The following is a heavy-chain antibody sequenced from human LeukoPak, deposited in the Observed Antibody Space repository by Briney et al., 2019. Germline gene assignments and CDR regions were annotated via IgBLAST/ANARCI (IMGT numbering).Heavy chain of an antibody. CDR2: IFGGEGT. CDR1: GFTLASSA. CDR3: NRRTGPGGFDP. V-gene: IGHV3-23*01. D-gene: IGHD7-27*01. J-gene: IGHJ5*02. Sequence: GGSLRLSCVVSGFTLASSAMSWVRQAPGRGLERVSTIFGGEGTYYAESVKGRFTISRDYSKNTLYLQMSSLRAEDTAVYYCNRRTGPGGFDPWGQGTLVTVSS.